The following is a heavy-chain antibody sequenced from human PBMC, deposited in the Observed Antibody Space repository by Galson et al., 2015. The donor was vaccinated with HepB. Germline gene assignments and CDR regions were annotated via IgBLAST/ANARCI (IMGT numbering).Heavy chain of an antibody. CDR3: ARDHTGLRYSSGWESDAFDI. CDR1: GVTLITYA. V-gene: IGHV1-69*13. J-gene: IGHJ3*02. Sequence: SVKVSCKASGVTLITYAISWVRQARGQGLEWMGGIIPISGVTAYAQKSQGRVTITADGSSSTAYMELSGLRYEDTAVYYCARDHTGLRYSSGWESDAFDIWGQGTSVTVSS. CDR2: IIPISGVT. D-gene: IGHD6-19*01.